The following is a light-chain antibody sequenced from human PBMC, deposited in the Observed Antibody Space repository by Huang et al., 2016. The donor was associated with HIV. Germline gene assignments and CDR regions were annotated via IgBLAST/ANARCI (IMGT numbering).Light chain of an antibody. J-gene: IGKJ1*01. CDR2: KSS. V-gene: IGKV1-5*03. CDR1: QSISYW. Sequence: DIQMTQSPSTLSASVGDRVTITCRASQSISYWLAWYQQKPGKAPNLLIYKSSSLQSWVPSRFSGSGSGTEFTLTISSLQPDDFASYYCQQYHSYSWTFGQGTKVEIK. CDR3: QQYHSYSWT.